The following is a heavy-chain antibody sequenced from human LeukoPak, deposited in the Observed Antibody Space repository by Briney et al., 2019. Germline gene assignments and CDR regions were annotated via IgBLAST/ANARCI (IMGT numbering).Heavy chain of an antibody. Sequence: PGGSLRLSCAASGFTFSNYAMSWVRQAPGKGLEWVSAISGRPSYADSVKGRFTISRDNSKNNLYLQVNSLRAEDTAVYYCAKALDYWYFDYWGQGTLVTVSS. D-gene: IGHD2/OR15-2a*01. J-gene: IGHJ4*02. CDR2: ISGRP. V-gene: IGHV3-23*01. CDR1: GFTFSNYA. CDR3: AKALDYWYFDY.